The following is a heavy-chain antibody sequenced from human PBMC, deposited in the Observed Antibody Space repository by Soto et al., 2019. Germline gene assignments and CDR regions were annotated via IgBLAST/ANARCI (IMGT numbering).Heavy chain of an antibody. CDR3: ARDWYSNALAPDAFDI. V-gene: IGHV3-48*02. D-gene: IGHD5-18*01. Sequence: EVQLVESGGGLVQPGESLRLSCAASGFTFSSYSLNWVRQAPGKGLEWVSHISTSSSNIYYADSVKGRFTISRDNANNSLYLQMNSLRDGDTAVYYCARDWYSNALAPDAFDIWGQGTMVIVSS. CDR2: ISTSSSNI. CDR1: GFTFSSYS. J-gene: IGHJ3*02.